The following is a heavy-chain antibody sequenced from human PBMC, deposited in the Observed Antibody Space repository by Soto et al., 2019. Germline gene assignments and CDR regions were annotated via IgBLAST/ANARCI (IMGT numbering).Heavy chain of an antibody. Sequence: QVQLVESGGGVVQPGRSLRLSCAASGFIFSSYPMHWVRQAPGKGLEWVAVISDDGNTKYYADSVKGRFTISRDKSKNTLYLQMNSLSAEDTAVYYCPRADVTVTLSVFDPWGQGTLVTVSS. J-gene: IGHJ5*02. D-gene: IGHD4-17*01. CDR1: GFIFSSYP. CDR3: PRADVTVTLSVFDP. V-gene: IGHV3-30-3*01. CDR2: ISDDGNTK.